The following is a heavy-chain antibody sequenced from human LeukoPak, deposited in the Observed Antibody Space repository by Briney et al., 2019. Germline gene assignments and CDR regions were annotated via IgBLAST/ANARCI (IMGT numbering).Heavy chain of an antibody. J-gene: IGHJ4*02. CDR2: INPNSGGT. D-gene: IGHD5-18*01. CDR3: ASLDTAMGLDFDY. V-gene: IGHV1-2*02. CDR1: GYTFTGYY. Sequence: ASVKVSCKASGYTFTGYYMHWVRQAPGQGLEWMGWINPNSGGTNYAQKFQGRVTMTRDTSISTAYMELSRLRPDDTAVYYCASLDTAMGLDFDYWGQGTLVTVSS.